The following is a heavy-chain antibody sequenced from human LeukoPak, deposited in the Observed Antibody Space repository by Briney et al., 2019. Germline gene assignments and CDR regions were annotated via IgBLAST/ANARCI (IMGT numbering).Heavy chain of an antibody. CDR2: ISYDGRNE. CDR3: ARGGGLDV. V-gene: IGHV3-30*04. J-gene: IGHJ6*02. D-gene: IGHD3-16*01. CDR1: GFAFSTYN. Sequence: GGSLRLSCAASGFAFSTYNMHWVRQAPGKGLEWVAVISYDGRNENHAESVKGRFTISRDNSKNTLYLQMSNLRAEDTAVYFCARGGGLDVWGQGATVTVSS.